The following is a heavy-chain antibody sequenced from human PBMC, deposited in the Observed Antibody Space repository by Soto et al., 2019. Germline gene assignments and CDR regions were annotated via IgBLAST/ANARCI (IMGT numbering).Heavy chain of an antibody. V-gene: IGHV3-30*18. J-gene: IGHJ6*02. CDR2: ISNDGSNK. CDR1: GFSFSTYG. CDR3: AKVIRADSTSSNFYYYSGMDV. Sequence: SLRLSCAASGFSFSTYGMHWVRQAPGNGLEWMAVISNDGSNKYYADSVKGRFTISRDNSKDTLFLQMNSLRGEDTAIYYCAKVIRADSTSSNFYYYSGMDVWGQGTTVTVSS. D-gene: IGHD6-6*01.